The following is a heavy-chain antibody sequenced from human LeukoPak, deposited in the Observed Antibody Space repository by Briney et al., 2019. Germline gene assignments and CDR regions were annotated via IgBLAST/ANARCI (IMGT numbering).Heavy chain of an antibody. V-gene: IGHV3-23*01. CDR1: GFTFSSYA. CDR3: AKAPMRSSSTSPDY. D-gene: IGHD2-2*01. J-gene: IGHJ4*02. Sequence: GRSLRLSCAASGFTFSSYAMSWVRQAPGKGLEWVSAISGSGGSTYYADSVKGRFTISRDNSKNTLYLQMNSLRAEDTAVYYCAKAPMRSSSTSPDYWGQGTLVTVSS. CDR2: ISGSGGST.